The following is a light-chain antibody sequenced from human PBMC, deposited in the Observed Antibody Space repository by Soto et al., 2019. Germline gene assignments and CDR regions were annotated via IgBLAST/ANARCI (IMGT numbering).Light chain of an antibody. V-gene: IGKV1-39*01. CDR2: AAS. J-gene: IGKJ5*01. CDR3: QRRYSTLSIS. CDR1: ESISRH. Sequence: DIQMTQSPSSLSASVGDRVTITCRASESISRHLNWYQQKPGKAPNLLIYAASTLQNGVTSRFSGSGSGTDFTLPISSLQPEDFATYYCQRRYSTLSISFGHGTRLEIK.